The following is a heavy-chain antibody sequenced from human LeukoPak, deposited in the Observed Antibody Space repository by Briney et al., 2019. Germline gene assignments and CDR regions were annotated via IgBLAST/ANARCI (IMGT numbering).Heavy chain of an antibody. CDR1: GFTFSSYG. Sequence: GGSLRLSCAASGFTFSSYGMHWVRQAPGKGLEWVAVISYDGSNKYYADSVKGRFTISRDNSKNTLYLQMNSLRAEDTAVYYCARNQYSIAVASWRAFDIWGQGTMVTVSS. J-gene: IGHJ3*02. V-gene: IGHV3-30*03. CDR3: ARNQYSIAVASWRAFDI. D-gene: IGHD6-19*01. CDR2: ISYDGSNK.